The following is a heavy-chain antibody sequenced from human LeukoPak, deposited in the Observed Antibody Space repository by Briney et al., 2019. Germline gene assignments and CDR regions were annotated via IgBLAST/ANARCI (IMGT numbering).Heavy chain of an antibody. CDR2: INHSGST. Sequence: SETLSLTCAVYGGSFSGYYWSWIRQPPGKGLEWIGEINHSGSTNYNPSLKSRVTISVDTSKNQFSLKLSSVTAADTAVYYCARGRGNYDFWSGYYTGIAFDIWGQGTMVTVSS. V-gene: IGHV4-34*01. J-gene: IGHJ3*02. D-gene: IGHD3-3*01. CDR3: ARGRGNYDFWSGYYTGIAFDI. CDR1: GGSFSGYY.